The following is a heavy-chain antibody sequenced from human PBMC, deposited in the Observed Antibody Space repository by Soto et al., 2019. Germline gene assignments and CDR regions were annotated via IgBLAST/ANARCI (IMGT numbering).Heavy chain of an antibody. CDR3: AKRSSSSTFDY. CDR2: ISGSDDST. J-gene: IGHJ4*02. V-gene: IGHV3-23*01. CDR1: GFTFSRYA. Sequence: EVQLLESGGVLVQPGESLRLSCAASGFTFSRYAMSWVGQAPGKGLEWVSVISGSDDSTYYADSVKGRFTISRDNSKSTLYLQMNSLRAEDTAVYYCAKRSSSSTFDYWGQGTLVTVSS. D-gene: IGHD6-6*01.